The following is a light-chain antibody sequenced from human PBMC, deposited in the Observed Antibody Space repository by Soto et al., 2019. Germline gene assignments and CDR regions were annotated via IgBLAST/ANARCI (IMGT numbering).Light chain of an antibody. CDR3: QQYNNWRGT. Sequence: EIVMTQSPATLSVSPGERATLSCRASQRVSSNLAWYQQKPCQAPRLLIYGASTRATGIPASISGSRSGTEFTLTISSLPSEDFAVYYCQQYNNWRGTFGQGTKVEIK. CDR2: GAS. V-gene: IGKV3-15*01. J-gene: IGKJ1*01. CDR1: QRVSSN.